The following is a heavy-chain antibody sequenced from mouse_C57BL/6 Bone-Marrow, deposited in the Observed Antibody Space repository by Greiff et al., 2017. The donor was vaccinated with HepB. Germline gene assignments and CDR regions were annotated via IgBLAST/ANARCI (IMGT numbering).Heavy chain of an antibody. CDR1: GYTFTDYY. V-gene: IGHV1-76*01. J-gene: IGHJ3*01. Sequence: VQLVESGAELVRPGASVKLSCKASGYTFTDYYINWVKQRPGQGLEWIARIYPGSGNTYYNEKFKGKATLTAEKSSSTAYMQLSSLTSEDSAVYFCAVSGYSFAYWGQGTLVTVSA. CDR2: IYPGSGNT. CDR3: AVSGYSFAY. D-gene: IGHD3-2*02.